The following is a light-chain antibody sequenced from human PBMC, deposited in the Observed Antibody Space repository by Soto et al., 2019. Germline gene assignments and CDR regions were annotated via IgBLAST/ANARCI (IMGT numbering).Light chain of an antibody. Sequence: ALTQVSVPLSLSPGERRTLSCRARQRVSSRYLAWYQHKPGQAPRLVIYVASRRATGIPARFSGSGSGTDFTLTISRLETEDFAVYYGQQYDNCPRTFGQGTKVDIK. J-gene: IGKJ1*01. CDR3: QQYDNCPRT. CDR1: QRVSSRY. V-gene: IGKV3-20*01. CDR2: VAS.